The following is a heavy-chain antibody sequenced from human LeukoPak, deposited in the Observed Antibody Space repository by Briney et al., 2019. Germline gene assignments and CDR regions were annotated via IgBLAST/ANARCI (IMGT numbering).Heavy chain of an antibody. CDR3: TTDRGRTELPLFAS. CDR1: GFTFSSAC. CDR2: IKSKTDGGTT. V-gene: IGHV3-15*01. Sequence: GGCLRLSCAASGFTFSSACMVWVRQAPGKGLEWVGRIKSKTDGGTTDYAAPVKVRFTISRDDSKTTLYLQMSSLKIEDTAVYYCTTDRGRTELPLFASWGQGTLVTVSS. J-gene: IGHJ5*01. D-gene: IGHD1-26*01.